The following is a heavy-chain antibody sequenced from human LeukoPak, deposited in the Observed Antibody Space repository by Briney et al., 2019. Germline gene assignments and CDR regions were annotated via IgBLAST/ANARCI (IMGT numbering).Heavy chain of an antibody. CDR1: GFTFSSHA. D-gene: IGHD3-9*01. J-gene: IGHJ4*02. CDR2: LSGSGGNT. V-gene: IGHV3-23*01. Sequence: GGSLRLSCAASGFTFSSHAMSWVRQAPGKGLEWVSALSGSGGNTYYADSVKGRFTISRDNSKNTLYLRMNSLRAEDTAVYYCAKDPILTGYYSTFDYWGQGTLVTVSS. CDR3: AKDPILTGYYSTFDY.